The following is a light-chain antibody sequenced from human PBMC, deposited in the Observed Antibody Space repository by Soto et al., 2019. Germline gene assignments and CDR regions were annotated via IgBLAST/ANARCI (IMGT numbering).Light chain of an antibody. V-gene: IGKV3-15*01. J-gene: IGKJ1*01. CDR1: QSVSTN. CDR3: QQYDIWPPT. CDR2: GAS. Sequence: EIVTTQSPAILSVSPGERATLSCRASQSVSTNLAWFQQKPGQTPRLLFNGASTRATGIPARFTGRGSGTEFILTISSLQSEDFAVYYCQQYDIWPPTFGQGTKVDNK.